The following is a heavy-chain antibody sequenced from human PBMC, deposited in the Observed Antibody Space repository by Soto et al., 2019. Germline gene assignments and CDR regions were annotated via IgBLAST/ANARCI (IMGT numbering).Heavy chain of an antibody. V-gene: IGHV4-4*07. J-gene: IGHJ4*02. D-gene: IGHD6-6*01. Sequence: SFTCTVSGGSISSYYWSWIRQPAGKGLEWIGRIYTSGSTNYNPSLKSRVTMSVDTSKNQFSLKLSSVTAADTAVYYCARDLVDSSSAAPFDYWGQGTLVTVSS. CDR1: GGSISSYY. CDR3: ARDLVDSSSAAPFDY. CDR2: IYTSGST.